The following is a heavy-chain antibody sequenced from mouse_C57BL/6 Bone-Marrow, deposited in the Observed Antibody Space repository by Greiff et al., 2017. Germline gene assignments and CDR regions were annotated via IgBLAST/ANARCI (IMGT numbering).Heavy chain of an antibody. CDR1: GFTFSSYT. CDR3: SRQVTTVLATKYFDV. V-gene: IGHV5-9*01. D-gene: IGHD1-1*01. Sequence: VQLVESGGGLVKPGGSLQLSCAASGFTFSSYTMSWVRQTPEKRLPWVAAISGGGGNTYYPDSVKGRFTIPRDNDKNNLYLQMSSLRSEDTALYYCSRQVTTVLATKYFDVGGTGTAVTGSS. CDR2: ISGGGGNT. J-gene: IGHJ1*03.